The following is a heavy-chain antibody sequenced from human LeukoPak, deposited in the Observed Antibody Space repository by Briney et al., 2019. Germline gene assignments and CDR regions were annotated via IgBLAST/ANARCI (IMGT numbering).Heavy chain of an antibody. CDR2: INNDGSST. V-gene: IGHV3-74*01. CDR3: VRDNGGEHL. Sequence: GGSLRLSCAASGYTFGSYWMYWVRKAPGKGLVWVSRINNDGSSTIYADSVKGRFTISRDNAKNTLYLQMNSLRDDDTAVYYCVRDNGGEHLWGQGTLVTVSS. J-gene: IGHJ4*02. D-gene: IGHD3-16*01. CDR1: GYTFGSYW.